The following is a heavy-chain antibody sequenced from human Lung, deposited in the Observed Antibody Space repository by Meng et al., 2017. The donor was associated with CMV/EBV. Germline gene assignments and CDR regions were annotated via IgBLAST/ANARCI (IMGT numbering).Heavy chain of an antibody. Sequence: ASVXVSXKASGYTFTSYNINWVRQATGQGLEWMGWMNPNSGNTGSAQRFQGRVTLTRNTSISTAYMELSSLRSEDTAVYYCAREIAAAGPYYYYYALDVLGQGXTVTVSS. CDR2: MNPNSGNT. J-gene: IGHJ6*02. CDR3: AREIAAAGPYYYYYALDV. D-gene: IGHD6-13*01. V-gene: IGHV1-8*01. CDR1: GYTFTSYN.